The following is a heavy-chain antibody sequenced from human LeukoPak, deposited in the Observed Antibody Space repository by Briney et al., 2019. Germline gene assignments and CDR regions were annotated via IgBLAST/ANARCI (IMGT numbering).Heavy chain of an antibody. CDR1: GFTFNDYS. V-gene: IGHV3-48*04. J-gene: IGHJ6*03. Sequence: GGSLRLSCAASGFTFNDYSMNWVRQAPGKGLEWLAFVSGHSTAIYHADSVKGRFTISRDNAKKTVFLHLHSLRPEDTAVYYCARERIYSHYYMDVWGTGTTVTVSS. CDR2: VSGHSTAI. D-gene: IGHD5-18*01. CDR3: ARERIYSHYYMDV.